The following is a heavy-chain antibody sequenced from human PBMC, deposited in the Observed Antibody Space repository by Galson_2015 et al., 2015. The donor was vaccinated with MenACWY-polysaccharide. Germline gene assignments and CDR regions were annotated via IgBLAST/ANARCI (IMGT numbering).Heavy chain of an antibody. V-gene: IGHV3-23*01. CDR2: ISGGSGST. CDR1: GFTFSSYA. Sequence: SLRLSCAASGFTFSSYAMSWVRQAPGKGLEWVSTISGGSGSTYYAGSVKGQFTISRDNSENTLYLQMNSLRAEDTALYFCAKVMRPRYCSGGSCYSDFDYWGRGTLVTVSS. D-gene: IGHD2-15*01. J-gene: IGHJ4*02. CDR3: AKVMRPRYCSGGSCYSDFDY.